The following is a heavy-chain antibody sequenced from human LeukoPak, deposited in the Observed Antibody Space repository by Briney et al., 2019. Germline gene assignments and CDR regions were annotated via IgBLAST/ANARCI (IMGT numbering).Heavy chain of an antibody. V-gene: IGHV3-9*01. J-gene: IGHJ4*02. CDR2: ISWNSGSI. CDR3: AKGGISGSYAFDY. Sequence: GGSLRPSCAASGFTFDDYAMHWVRQAPGKGLEWVSGISWNSGSIGYADSVKGRFTISRDNAKNSLYLQMNSLRAEDTALYYCAKGGISGSYAFDYWGQGTLVTVSS. D-gene: IGHD1-26*01. CDR1: GFTFDDYA.